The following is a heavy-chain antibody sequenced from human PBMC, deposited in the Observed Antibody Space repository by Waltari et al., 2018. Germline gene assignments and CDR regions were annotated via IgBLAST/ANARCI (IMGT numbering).Heavy chain of an antibody. D-gene: IGHD3-9*01. V-gene: IGHV4-38-2*01. CDR3: ARVRDGRYFDWLRSLWSDAFDI. CDR2: IYHSGST. CDR1: GYSISRGYY. Sequence: QVQLQESGPGLVKPSETLSLTCAVSGYSISRGYYWGWLRQPPGKGLEWIGSIYHSGSTYYNPSLKSRVTISVDTSKNQFSLKLSSVTAADTAVYYCARVRDGRYFDWLRSLWSDAFDIWGQGTMVTVSS. J-gene: IGHJ3*02.